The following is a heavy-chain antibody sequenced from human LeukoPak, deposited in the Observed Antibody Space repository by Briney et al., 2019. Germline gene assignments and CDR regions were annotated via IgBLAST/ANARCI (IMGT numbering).Heavy chain of an antibody. D-gene: IGHD6-19*01. CDR2: IYYSGST. CDR3: ASSRSSSGWSLIDY. J-gene: IGHJ4*02. V-gene: IGHV4-59*01. CDR1: GGSINSYY. Sequence: SETLSLTCTVSGGSINSYYWSWIRQPPGKGPEWVGYIYYSGSTNYKPSLKRRVTISVDTSKNQFSLKVSSVTAADTAVYYCASSRSSSGWSLIDYWGQGALVTVSS.